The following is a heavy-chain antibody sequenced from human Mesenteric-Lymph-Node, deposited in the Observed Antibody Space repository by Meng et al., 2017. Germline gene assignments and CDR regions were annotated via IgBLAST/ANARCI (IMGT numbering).Heavy chain of an antibody. CDR3: VRDGRNYAFDH. Sequence: GGSLRLSCEASGFTFSNAWMSWVRQAPGRGLEWVGRIKNKADGGTTDYAAPVKGRFTISRDDSKNTLYLQMNSLKTEDTAVYYCVRDGRNYAFDHWGQGTLVTVSS. D-gene: IGHD5-24*01. CDR2: IKNKADGGTT. V-gene: IGHV3-15*01. CDR1: GFTFSNAW. J-gene: IGHJ4*02.